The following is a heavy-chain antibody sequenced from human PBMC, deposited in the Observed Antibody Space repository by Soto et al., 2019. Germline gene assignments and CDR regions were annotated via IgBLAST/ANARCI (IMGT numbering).Heavy chain of an antibody. J-gene: IGHJ6*02. D-gene: IGHD3-9*01. CDR3: ARGDDVRRSSLLRYFDWLKYYYYGMDV. Sequence: VASVKVSCKASGGTFSSYAISWVRQAPGQGLEWMGGIIPIFGTANYAQKFQGRVTITADESTSTAYMELSSLRSEDTAVYYCARGDDVRRSSLLRYFDWLKYYYYGMDVWGQGTTVTVSS. CDR2: IIPIFGTA. V-gene: IGHV1-69*13. CDR1: GGTFSSYA.